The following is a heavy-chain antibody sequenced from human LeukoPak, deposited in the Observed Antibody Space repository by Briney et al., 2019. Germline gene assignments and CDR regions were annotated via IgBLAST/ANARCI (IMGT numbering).Heavy chain of an antibody. V-gene: IGHV4-39*01. Sequence: SETLSLTCTVSGGSISSYSWSWIRQPPGKGLEWIGSIYYGGSTYYNPSLKSRVTISVDTSKKQCSLKLSSVTAADTAVYYCARNIRYSSGLNWFDPWGQGTLVTVSS. J-gene: IGHJ5*02. CDR3: ARNIRYSSGLNWFDP. D-gene: IGHD6-19*01. CDR1: GGSISSYS. CDR2: IYYGGST.